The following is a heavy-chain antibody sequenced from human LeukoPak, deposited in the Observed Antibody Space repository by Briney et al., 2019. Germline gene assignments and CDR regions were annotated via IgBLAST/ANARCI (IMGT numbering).Heavy chain of an antibody. CDR1: GGSISSSNW. CDR2: IYHSGST. Sequence: SETLSLTCAVSGGSISSSNWWSWVRQPPGKGLEWIGEIYHSGSTNYNPSLKSRVTISVDTSKNQFSLKLSSVTAADTAVYYCARGPTYYYDSSGLYYYYGMDVWGQGTTVTVSS. J-gene: IGHJ6*02. V-gene: IGHV4-4*02. CDR3: ARGPTYYYDSSGLYYYYGMDV. D-gene: IGHD3-22*01.